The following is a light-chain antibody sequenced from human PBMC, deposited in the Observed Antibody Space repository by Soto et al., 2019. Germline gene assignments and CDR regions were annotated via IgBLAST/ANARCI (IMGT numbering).Light chain of an antibody. V-gene: IGLV1-47*01. J-gene: IGLJ2*01. CDR3: AAWDDSLSVV. CDR1: TSNIGSNY. CDR2: RNN. Sequence: QSVLTQPPSASGTPGQRVTISCSGSTSNIGSNYVSWYQHLPGTAPKLLIYRNNQRPSGVPDRSSGSKSGTSASLAISGLRSEDEADYFCAAWDDSLSVVFGGGTKLTVL.